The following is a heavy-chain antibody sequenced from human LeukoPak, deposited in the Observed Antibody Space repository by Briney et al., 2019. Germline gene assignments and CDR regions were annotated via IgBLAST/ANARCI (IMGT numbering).Heavy chain of an antibody. J-gene: IGHJ6*03. CDR3: AKDATAAVGTVYMDV. Sequence: GGSLRLSCAASGFTFSNYEMNWVRQAPRKGLEWISHISDTGDIIHYADSVEGRFTISRDNAKNSLYLQMNSLRAEDTAVYYCAKDATAAVGTVYMDVWGKGTTVTISS. CDR2: ISDTGDII. CDR1: GFTFSNYE. D-gene: IGHD6-13*01. V-gene: IGHV3-48*03.